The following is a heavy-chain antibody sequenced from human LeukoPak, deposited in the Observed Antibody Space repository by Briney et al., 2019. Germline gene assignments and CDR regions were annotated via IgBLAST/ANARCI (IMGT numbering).Heavy chain of an antibody. J-gene: IGHJ5*02. D-gene: IGHD5-18*01. CDR2: INPNNGGT. CDR1: GYTFTGYY. CDR3: ATGGYSYGYDH. V-gene: IGHV1-2*06. Sequence: ASVKVSCKASGYTFTGYYIHWVRQAPGHGLEWMGRINPNNGGTNYAQKFQGRVTMTRDMSMSTAYMELSSLRSEDTAVYYRATGGYSYGYDHWGQGTLVTVSS.